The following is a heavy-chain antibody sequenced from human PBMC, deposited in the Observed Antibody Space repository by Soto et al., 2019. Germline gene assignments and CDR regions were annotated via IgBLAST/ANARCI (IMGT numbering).Heavy chain of an antibody. CDR3: ARDMVRGVNPYYYCGMEC. D-gene: IGHD3-10*01. CDR1: GGSISSGGYY. Sequence: SETLSLTCTVSGGSISSGGYYWSWIRQHPGKGLEWIGYIYYSGSTYYNPSLKSRVTISVDTSKNQFSLKLSSVTAADTAVYYCARDMVRGVNPYYYCGMECWGQGTTVAVSS. J-gene: IGHJ6*02. CDR2: IYYSGST. V-gene: IGHV4-31*03.